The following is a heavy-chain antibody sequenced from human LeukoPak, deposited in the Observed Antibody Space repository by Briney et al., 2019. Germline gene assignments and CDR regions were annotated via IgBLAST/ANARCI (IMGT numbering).Heavy chain of an antibody. CDR3: SRQTGSGLFILP. J-gene: IGHJ4*02. V-gene: IGHV4-59*01. D-gene: IGHD3/OR15-3a*01. CDR2: IHYSGST. CDR1: GGSISSYY. Sequence: SETLSLTCTVSGGSISSYYWSWIRQPPGKGLEWIGYIHYSGSTSYNPSLKSRVTISVDTSKNQISLKVRSVTAADTAVYYCSRQTGSGLFILPGGQGTLVTVSS.